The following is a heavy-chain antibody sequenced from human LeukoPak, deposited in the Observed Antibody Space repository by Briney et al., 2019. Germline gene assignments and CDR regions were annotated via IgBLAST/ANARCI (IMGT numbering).Heavy chain of an antibody. CDR1: GFTFSSYG. J-gene: IGHJ4*02. D-gene: IGHD2-15*01. Sequence: PGGSLRLSCAASGFTFSSYGMHWVRQAPGKGLEWVAVISYDGSNKYYADSVKGRFTISRDNSKNTLYLQMNSLRAEDTAVYYCAKDRSGRGNSGYDYFPFVVVVAATGCDYWGQGTLVTVSS. CDR3: AKDRSGRGNSGYDYFPFVVVVAATGCDY. V-gene: IGHV3-30*18. CDR2: ISYDGSNK.